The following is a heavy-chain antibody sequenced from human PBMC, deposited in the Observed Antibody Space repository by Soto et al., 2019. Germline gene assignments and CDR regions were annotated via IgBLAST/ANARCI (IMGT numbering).Heavy chain of an antibody. CDR3: MNYWANYYYYYGMDV. CDR2: IRSKAYGGTT. D-gene: IGHD1-7*01. V-gene: IGHV3-49*03. Sequence: GGSLRLSCTASGFTFGDYAMSWFRQAPGKGLEWVGFIRSKAYGGTTEYAASVKGRFTISRDDSKSIAYLQMNSLKTEDTAVYYCMNYWANYYYYYGMDVWGQGTTVTVSS. J-gene: IGHJ6*02. CDR1: GFTFGDYA.